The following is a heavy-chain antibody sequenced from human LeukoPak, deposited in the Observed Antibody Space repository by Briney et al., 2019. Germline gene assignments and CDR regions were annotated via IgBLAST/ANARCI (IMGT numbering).Heavy chain of an antibody. CDR2: INSDGTTT. CDR1: GFAFSSYW. CDR3: ARGSSGYYYHWFDP. D-gene: IGHD3-22*01. V-gene: IGHV3-74*01. Sequence: GGSLRLSCAASGFAFSSYWMHWVRQAPGKGLVWVSRINSDGTTTTYADSVKGRFTIFRDNAKNTLYLRMNNLRAEDTAVYYCARGSSGYYYHWFDPWGQGTLVTVSS. J-gene: IGHJ5*02.